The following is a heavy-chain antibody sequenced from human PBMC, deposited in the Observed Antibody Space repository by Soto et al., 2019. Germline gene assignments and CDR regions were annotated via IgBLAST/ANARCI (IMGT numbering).Heavy chain of an antibody. J-gene: IGHJ5*02. CDR3: ARVGVYCSGGSCFRWFDP. D-gene: IGHD2-15*01. V-gene: IGHV4-34*01. Sequence: SETLSLTCDVYGGSSGGYYWSWIRQPPGKGLEWIGEVNPSGSTNFNPSLKTRVTISMDASENHLALKLSSVTAADTAVYYCARVGVYCSGGSCFRWFDPWGQGTLVTVSS. CDR2: VNPSGST. CDR1: GGSSGGYY.